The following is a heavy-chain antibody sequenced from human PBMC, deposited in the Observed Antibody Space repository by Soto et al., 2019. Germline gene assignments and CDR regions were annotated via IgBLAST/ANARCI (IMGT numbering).Heavy chain of an antibody. J-gene: IGHJ4*02. CDR1: GFTFSSYA. D-gene: IGHD6-13*01. CDR2: ISGSGGRT. CDR3: ARRSSSWYFDY. V-gene: IGHV3-23*01. Sequence: EVQLLESGGGLVQPGGSLRLSCAASGFTFSSYAMSWVRQAPGKGLEWVSVISGSGGRTYYADSVKGRFTISRDNSKNTLYLQMNSLRAEDTAVYYCARRSSSWYFDYWGQGTLVTVSS.